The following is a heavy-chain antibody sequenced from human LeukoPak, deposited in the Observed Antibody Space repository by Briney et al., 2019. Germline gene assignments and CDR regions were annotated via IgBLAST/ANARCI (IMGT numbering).Heavy chain of an antibody. D-gene: IGHD6-19*01. CDR1: GGSISSSSYY. Sequence: SETLSLTCTVSGGSISSSSYYWGWIRQPPGKGLEWIGSIYYSGSTYYNPSLKSRVTISVDTSKNQFSLKLSSVTAADTAVYYCASWVRGQWLANFDYWGQGTLVTVSS. V-gene: IGHV4-39*01. CDR2: IYYSGST. J-gene: IGHJ4*02. CDR3: ASWVRGQWLANFDY.